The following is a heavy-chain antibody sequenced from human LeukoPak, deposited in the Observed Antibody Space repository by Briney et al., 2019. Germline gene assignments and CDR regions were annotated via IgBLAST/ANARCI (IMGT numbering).Heavy chain of an antibody. Sequence: TSETLSLTCAVYGGSFSGYYWSWIRQPPGKGLEWIGEINHSGSTNYNPSLKSRVTISVDTSKNQFSQKLSSVTAADTAVYYCARGTSYGDRHIDYWGQGTLVTVSS. CDR3: ARGTSYGDRHIDY. V-gene: IGHV4-34*01. D-gene: IGHD5-18*01. CDR2: INHSGST. CDR1: GGSFSGYY. J-gene: IGHJ4*02.